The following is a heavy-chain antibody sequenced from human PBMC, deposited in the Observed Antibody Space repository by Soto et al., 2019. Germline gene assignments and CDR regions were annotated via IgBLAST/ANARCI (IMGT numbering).Heavy chain of an antibody. Sequence: QVQLLQSGAEVKKPGASVKISCKASGYNFNNYEINWVRQAPAQGLEWMGWMKGYSGNPLYAQNFQGRLTLTRDTSTNTAYLELTXXXXEXXAIYFCARRRGESYYGLDYWGQGTLVT. J-gene: IGHJ4*02. CDR3: ARRRGESYYGLDY. CDR2: MKGYSGNP. V-gene: IGHV1-8*01. D-gene: IGHD1-26*01. CDR1: GYNFNNYE.